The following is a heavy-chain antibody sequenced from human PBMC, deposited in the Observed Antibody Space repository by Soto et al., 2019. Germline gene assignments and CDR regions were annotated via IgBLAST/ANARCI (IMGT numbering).Heavy chain of an antibody. J-gene: IGHJ6*02. V-gene: IGHV1-58*01. CDR2: IVVGSGNT. Sequence: SVKVSCKASGFTFTSSAVQWVRQARGQRLEWIGWIVVGSGNTNYAQKFQERVTITRDMSTSTAYMELSSLRSEDTAVYYCAADGGYCISTSCSPLWGMDVWGQGTKVTVSS. CDR3: AADGGYCISTSCSPLWGMDV. D-gene: IGHD2-2*01. CDR1: GFTFTSSA.